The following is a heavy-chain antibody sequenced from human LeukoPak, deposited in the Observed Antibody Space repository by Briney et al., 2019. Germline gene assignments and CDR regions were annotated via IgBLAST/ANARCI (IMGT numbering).Heavy chain of an antibody. Sequence: GASVKVSCKASGYNLIGYGIIWVRQAPGQGLEWMGWISAYNVNTNYAQKFQGRVTMTTDTSTSTACMELRSLKSDDTAVYFCARPYDTSGYYNYYFDYWGQGTLVTVSS. CDR3: ARPYDTSGYYNYYFDY. D-gene: IGHD3-22*01. V-gene: IGHV1-18*01. CDR2: ISAYNVNT. J-gene: IGHJ4*02. CDR1: GYNLIGYG.